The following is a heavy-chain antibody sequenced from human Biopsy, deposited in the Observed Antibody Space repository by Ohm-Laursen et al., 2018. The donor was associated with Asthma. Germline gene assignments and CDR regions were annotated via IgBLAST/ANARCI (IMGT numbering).Heavy chain of an antibody. V-gene: IGHV1-24*01. CDR3: ASDFPKDYVRYNFQF. CDR1: GYSLTDLS. Sequence: ASVKVSCQFSGYSLTDLSMHWVRQAPGQGLEWMGGHDHEEGGTVNARRFQGRVTMTEDTSTDTAYMELSSLSSDDTAVYYCASDFPKDYVRYNFQFWGQGTLVTVSS. J-gene: IGHJ4*02. D-gene: IGHD4-17*01. CDR2: HDHEEGGT.